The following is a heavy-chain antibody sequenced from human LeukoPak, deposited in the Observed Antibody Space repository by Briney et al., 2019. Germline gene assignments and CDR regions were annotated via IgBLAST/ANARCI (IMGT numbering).Heavy chain of an antibody. D-gene: IGHD5-12*01. V-gene: IGHV3-11*01. CDR2: ISSSGSTI. Sequence: GGTLRFSCAASGVIFSDYYMSLIRLALGEVLEWVSYISSSGSTIYYADSVKGRFTISRDNAKNSLYLQMNSLRAEDTAVYYCARDSGYPGMWGQGTLVTVSS. CDR3: ARDSGYPGM. CDR1: GVIFSDYY. J-gene: IGHJ4*02.